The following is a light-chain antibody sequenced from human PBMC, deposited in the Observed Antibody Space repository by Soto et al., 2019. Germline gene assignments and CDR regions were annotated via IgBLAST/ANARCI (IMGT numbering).Light chain of an antibody. J-gene: IGKJ1*01. CDR1: QSVSNN. Sequence: EIVLTQSPGPLSLSPGERATLSCRASQSVSNNYLAWYQQKPGQAPRLLIYGASTRAAGIPDRFSGSGSGTEFTLTISGLQSDDFAVYYCQQFNNWPPWTFGQGTKVDIK. CDR2: GAS. CDR3: QQFNNWPPWT. V-gene: IGKV3-15*01.